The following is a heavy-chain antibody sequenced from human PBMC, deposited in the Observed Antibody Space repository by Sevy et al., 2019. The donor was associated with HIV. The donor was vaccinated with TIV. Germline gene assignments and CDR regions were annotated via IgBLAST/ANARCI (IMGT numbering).Heavy chain of an antibody. Sequence: GESLKISCKGSGYSFTSYWISWVRQMPGKGLEWMGRIDPSDSYTNYSPSFQGHVTISADKSISTAYLQWSSLKASDTAMYYCARRGSGSYNYYYAMDVWGQGTTVTVSS. V-gene: IGHV5-10-1*01. CDR3: ARRGSGSYNYYYAMDV. J-gene: IGHJ6*02. CDR2: IDPSDSYT. D-gene: IGHD3-10*01. CDR1: GYSFTSYW.